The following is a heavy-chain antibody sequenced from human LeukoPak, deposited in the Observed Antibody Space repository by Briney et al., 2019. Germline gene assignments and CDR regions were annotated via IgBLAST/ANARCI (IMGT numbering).Heavy chain of an antibody. CDR2: IIPIFGTA. J-gene: IGHJ4*02. CDR1: GGTFSSYA. Sequence: SVKVSCKASGGTFSSYAISWVQQAPGQGLEWMGGIIPIFGTANYAQKFQGRVTITADESTSTAYMELSSLRSEDTAVYYCARSAYATMVRGVIPDDYWGQGTLVTVSS. CDR3: ARSAYATMVRGVIPDDY. V-gene: IGHV1-69*13. D-gene: IGHD3-10*01.